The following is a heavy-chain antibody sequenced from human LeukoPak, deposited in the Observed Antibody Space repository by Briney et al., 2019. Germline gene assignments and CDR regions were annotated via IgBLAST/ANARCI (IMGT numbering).Heavy chain of an antibody. D-gene: IGHD6-25*01. Sequence: GGSLRLSCAASGFTFSSYAMSWVRQAPGKGLEWVSTISGSGDSTYYADSVKGRFTISRDNSKNTLYLQMNSLRAEDTAVYYCLRRSDYFDYWGQGTLVTVSS. J-gene: IGHJ4*02. CDR1: GFTFSSYA. CDR3: LRRSDYFDY. CDR2: ISGSGDST. V-gene: IGHV3-23*01.